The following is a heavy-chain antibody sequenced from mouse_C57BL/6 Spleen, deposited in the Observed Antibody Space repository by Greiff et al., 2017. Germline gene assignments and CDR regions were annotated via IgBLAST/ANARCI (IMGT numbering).Heavy chain of an antibody. J-gene: IGHJ4*01. CDR2: IWGGGST. D-gene: IGHD2-4*01. CDR1: GFSLTSYG. V-gene: IGHV2-9*01. CDR3: SKRNDYDDYYAMDY. Sequence: VKLVESGPGLVAPSQRLSITCTVSGFSLTSYGVDWVRQPPGKGLEWLGVIWGGGSTNYNSALMSRLSISKDNSKSQVFLKMNSLQTDDTAMYYWSKRNDYDDYYAMDYWGQGTSVTVSS.